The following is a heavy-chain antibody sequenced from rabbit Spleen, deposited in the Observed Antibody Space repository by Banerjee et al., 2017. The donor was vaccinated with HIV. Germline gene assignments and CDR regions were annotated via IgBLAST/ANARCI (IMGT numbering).Heavy chain of an antibody. D-gene: IGHD7-1*01. CDR2: IAGDCSGFT. CDR3: ARDTGTSFSSYGMDL. CDR1: GFSFSSNEY. Sequence: QSLEESGGDLVKPEGSLTLTCTASGFSFSSNEYMCWVRQAPGKGLEWISCIAGDCSGFTYSATWAKGRFTCSKTSSTTVTLQMTSLTVADTATYFCARDTGTSFSSYGMDLWGPGTLVTVS. J-gene: IGHJ6*01. V-gene: IGHV1S40*01.